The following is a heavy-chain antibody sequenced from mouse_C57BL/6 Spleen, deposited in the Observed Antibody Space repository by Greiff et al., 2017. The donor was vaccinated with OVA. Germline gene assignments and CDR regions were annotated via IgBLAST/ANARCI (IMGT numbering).Heavy chain of an antibody. D-gene: IGHD1-1*01. CDR1: GYSITSGYD. CDR2: ISYSGST. J-gene: IGHJ1*03. V-gene: IGHV3-1*01. Sequence: VQLKESGPGMVKPSQSLSLTCTVTGYSITSGYDWHWIRHFPGNKLEWMGYISYSGSTNYNPSLKSRISITHDTSKNHFFLKLNSVTTEDTATYYCARKGSNPYWYFDVWGTGTTVTVSS. CDR3: ARKGSNPYWYFDV.